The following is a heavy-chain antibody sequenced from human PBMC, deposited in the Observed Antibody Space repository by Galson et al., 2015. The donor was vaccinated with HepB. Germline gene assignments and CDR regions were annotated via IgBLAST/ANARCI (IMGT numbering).Heavy chain of an antibody. J-gene: IGHJ6*02. D-gene: IGHD6-19*01. Sequence: ETLSLTCTVSGGSISSYYWSWIRQPAGKGLEWIGRIYTSGSTNYNPSLKSRVTMSVDTSKNQFSLKLSSVTAADAAVYYCAGEQWLVGNYYYGMDVWGQGTTVTVSS. CDR1: GGSISSYY. V-gene: IGHV4-4*07. CDR2: IYTSGST. CDR3: AGEQWLVGNYYYGMDV.